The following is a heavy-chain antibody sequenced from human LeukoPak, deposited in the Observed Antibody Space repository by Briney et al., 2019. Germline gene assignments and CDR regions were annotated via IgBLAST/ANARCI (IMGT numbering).Heavy chain of an antibody. J-gene: IGHJ6*02. Sequence: SETLSLTCTVSGGSISSYYWSWIRQPAGKGLEWIGRIYTSGSTIYNPSLKSRVTMSVDTSKNQFSLKLSSVTAADTAVYYCARDTVLYIAAAGTRIRGYYGMDVWGQGTTVTVSS. D-gene: IGHD6-13*01. CDR2: IYTSGST. CDR1: GGSISSYY. CDR3: ARDTVLYIAAAGTRIRGYYGMDV. V-gene: IGHV4-4*07.